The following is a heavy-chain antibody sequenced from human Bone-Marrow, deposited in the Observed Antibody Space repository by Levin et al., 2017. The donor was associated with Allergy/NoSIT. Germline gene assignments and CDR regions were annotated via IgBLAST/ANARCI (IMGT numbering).Heavy chain of an antibody. CDR2: IYHSGST. V-gene: IGHV4-4*02. CDR3: ARRNVLAPGEEWFDP. D-gene: IGHD7-27*01. Sequence: SETLSLTCGVSDDSISSSHWWTWVRQPPGKGLEWFGEIYHSGSTNYNPSLKSRVTISVEKSKNQFSLKLSSVTAADTAVYYCARRNVLAPGEEWFDPWGQGTLVTVSS. CDR1: DDSISSSHW. J-gene: IGHJ5*02.